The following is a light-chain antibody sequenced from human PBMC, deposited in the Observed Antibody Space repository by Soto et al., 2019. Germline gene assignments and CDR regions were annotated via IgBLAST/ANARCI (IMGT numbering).Light chain of an antibody. Sequence: QSVLTQPPSVSGAPGQRVSISCTGSTSNIGAPYDVHWYQHLPGTAPKLLIYGDNNRPSGVPDRFSGSKSGTSASLAITRLQAEDEADYYCQYSEISLHNYVFGPGSKVTVL. CDR1: TSNIGAPYD. CDR2: GDN. V-gene: IGLV1-40*01. CDR3: QYSEISLHNYV. J-gene: IGLJ1*01.